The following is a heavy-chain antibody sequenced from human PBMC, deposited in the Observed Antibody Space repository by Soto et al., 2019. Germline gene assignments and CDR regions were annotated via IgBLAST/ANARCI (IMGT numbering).Heavy chain of an antibody. D-gene: IGHD3-3*01. CDR3: AKDYGFITIFGVVISGGHWFDP. J-gene: IGHJ5*02. CDR1: GFTFSSYA. Sequence: GGSLRLSCAASGFTFSSYAMSWVRQAPGKGLEWVSAISGSGGSTYYADSVKGRFTISRDNSKNTLYLQMNSLRAEGTAVYYCAKDYGFITIFGVVISGGHWFDPWGQGTLVTVSS. CDR2: ISGSGGST. V-gene: IGHV3-23*01.